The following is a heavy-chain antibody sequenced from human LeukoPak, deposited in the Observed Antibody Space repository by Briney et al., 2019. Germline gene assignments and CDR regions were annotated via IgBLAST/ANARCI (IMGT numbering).Heavy chain of an antibody. CDR3: ARRMATVTDAFDI. Sequence: KPSETLSLTCNVSCDSLTSHFWSWIRQTPGKGLEWIGYVFHSGTTNYSPSLKSRVTISLDTSKKQFYLRLASVTAADTALYYCARRMATVTDAFDIWGRGTMVSVSS. J-gene: IGHJ3*02. CDR2: VFHSGTT. D-gene: IGHD5-24*01. V-gene: IGHV4-59*08. CDR1: CDSLTSHF.